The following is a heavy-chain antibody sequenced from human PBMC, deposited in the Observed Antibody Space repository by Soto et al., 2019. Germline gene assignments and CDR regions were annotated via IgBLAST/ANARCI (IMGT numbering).Heavy chain of an antibody. Sequence: PSETMSLTCTVSGGSINSGNDYWSWIHQPPGKGLEWIGFISYSGSTYYSTSLKSRVTISVDTSKSQFSLNLSFVTAADTSVYYCATMGTPATGLYFFDYWGQGSLVTVSS. CDR3: ATMGTPATGLYFFDY. CDR2: ISYSGST. J-gene: IGHJ4*02. V-gene: IGHV4-30-4*01. D-gene: IGHD2-15*01. CDR1: GGSINSGNDY.